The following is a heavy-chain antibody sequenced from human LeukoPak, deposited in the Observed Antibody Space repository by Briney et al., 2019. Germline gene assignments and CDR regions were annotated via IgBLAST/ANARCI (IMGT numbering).Heavy chain of an antibody. V-gene: IGHV3-30*03. CDR3: ARGPAANSGNYYVGDY. CDR2: ISYDGSNK. J-gene: IGHJ4*02. D-gene: IGHD1-26*01. CDR1: GFTFSSYG. Sequence: GGSLRLSCAASGFTFSSYGMTWVRQAPGKGLECVAVISYDGSNKYYADSVKGRFTISRDNSKNTLYLQMNSLRAEDTAVYYCARGPAANSGNYYVGDYWGQGTLVTVSS.